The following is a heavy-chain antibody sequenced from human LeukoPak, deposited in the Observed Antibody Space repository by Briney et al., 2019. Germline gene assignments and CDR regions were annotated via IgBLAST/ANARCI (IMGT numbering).Heavy chain of an antibody. Sequence: GGSLRLSCAASGFTFRSYWMHWVRQAPGKGLVWVSRIKSDGSKTSYADSVKGRFTISRDNAKNTLYLQMNSLRAEDAALYYCARDPHGGSGSDPHDAFDIWGQGTMVTVSS. CDR3: ARDPHGGSGSDPHDAFDI. V-gene: IGHV3-74*01. CDR1: GFTFRSYW. J-gene: IGHJ3*02. CDR2: IKSDGSKT. D-gene: IGHD1-26*01.